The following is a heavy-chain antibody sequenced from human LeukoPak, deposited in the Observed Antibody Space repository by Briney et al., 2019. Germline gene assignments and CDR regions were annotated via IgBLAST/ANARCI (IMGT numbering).Heavy chain of an antibody. V-gene: IGHV3-9*01. CDR1: GFTFDDYA. CDR2: ISWNSDSI. Sequence: PGGSLRLSCAASGFTFDDYAMHWVRQAPGKGLEWVSGISWNSDSILYADSVKGRFTISRDNANNCLYLQMNSLRAEDTALYYCATRRNGVVIFDSWGQGTLVTVSS. J-gene: IGHJ4*02. D-gene: IGHD3-3*01. CDR3: ATRRNGVVIFDS.